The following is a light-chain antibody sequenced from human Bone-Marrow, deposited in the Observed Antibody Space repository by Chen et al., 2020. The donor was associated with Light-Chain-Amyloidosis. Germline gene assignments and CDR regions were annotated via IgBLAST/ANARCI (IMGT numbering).Light chain of an antibody. CDR2: DAS. V-gene: IGKV1-33*01. Sequence: DIQMTQSPSSLSASVGDRVTITCQASQDITNYLNWYQQKPGEVPKLLIYDASTLETGVPSRFIGGRSGTHFTFTITSLQREDIATYYCQQYADLPYTSGQGTNLEI. CDR3: QQYADLPYT. CDR1: QDITNY. J-gene: IGKJ2*01.